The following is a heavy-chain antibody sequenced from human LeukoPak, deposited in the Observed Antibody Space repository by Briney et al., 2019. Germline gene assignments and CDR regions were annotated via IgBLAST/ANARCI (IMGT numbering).Heavy chain of an antibody. Sequence: PGGSLRLSCAASGFTFDDYGMSWVRQAPGKGLEWVSGINWNGGSTGYADSVKGRFTISRDNAKNSLYLQMNSLRAEDTALYYCARVQVVAATFQWFDYWGQGTLVTVSS. CDR2: INWNGGST. CDR1: GFTFDDYG. V-gene: IGHV3-20*04. J-gene: IGHJ4*02. D-gene: IGHD2-15*01. CDR3: ARVQVVAATFQWFDY.